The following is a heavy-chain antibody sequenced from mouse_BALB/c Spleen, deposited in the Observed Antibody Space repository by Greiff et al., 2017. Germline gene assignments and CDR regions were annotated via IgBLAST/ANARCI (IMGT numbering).Heavy chain of an antibody. CDR1: GFTFSDYY. CDR2: ISDGGSYT. Sequence: EVKLMESGGGLVKPGGSLKLSCAASGFTFSDYYMYWVRQTPEKRLEWVATISDGGSYTYYPDSVKGRFSISRDNAKNNLYLQMSSRKSEDTAMYYCAGLGEAMDCWGEGTSVTVSS. V-gene: IGHV5-4*02. D-gene: IGHD2-2*01. J-gene: IGHJ4*01. CDR3: AGLGEAMDC.